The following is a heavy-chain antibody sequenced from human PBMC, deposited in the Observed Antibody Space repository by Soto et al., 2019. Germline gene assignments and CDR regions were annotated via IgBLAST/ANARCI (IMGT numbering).Heavy chain of an antibody. D-gene: IGHD7-27*01. V-gene: IGHV1-3*04. CDR3: ATGLLNWGVYGKDV. CDR1: GYNFSTYA. CDR2: INTGNGNT. J-gene: IGHJ6*02. Sequence: SAKVSCKASGYNFSTYALLWARQAPGQGLEWMGWINTGNGNTKYSQKFQGRVNMTRDTSASTAFLELSSLKSEDTAVYYCATGLLNWGVYGKDVWGQGTTDTVTS.